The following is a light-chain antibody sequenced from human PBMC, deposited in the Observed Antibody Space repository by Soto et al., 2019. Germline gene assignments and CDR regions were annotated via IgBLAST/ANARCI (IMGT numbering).Light chain of an antibody. CDR2: EGS. Sequence: QSVLTQPASVSGSPGQSITISCTGTSSDVGSYNLVSWYQQHPGKAPKLMIYEGSKRPSGVSNRFSGSKSGNTASLTISGLQAEDEADYYCCSYAGSRRLGGGTKLTVL. CDR3: CSYAGSRR. CDR1: SSDVGSYNL. J-gene: IGLJ2*01. V-gene: IGLV2-23*01.